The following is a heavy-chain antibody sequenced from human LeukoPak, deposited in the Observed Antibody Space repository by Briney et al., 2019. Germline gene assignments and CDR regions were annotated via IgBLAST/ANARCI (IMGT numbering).Heavy chain of an antibody. V-gene: IGHV3-48*01. CDR1: GFTFSSYS. J-gene: IGHJ3*02. CDR3: ARDTLEYSNSPDALDI. Sequence: PGGSLRLSCAASGFTFSSYSMNWVRQAPGKGLEWVSYISSSSSTIYYADSVKGRFTISRDNAKNSLYLQMNSLRAEDTAVYYCARDTLEYSNSPDALDIWGQGTMVTVSS. D-gene: IGHD4-23*01. CDR2: ISSSSSTI.